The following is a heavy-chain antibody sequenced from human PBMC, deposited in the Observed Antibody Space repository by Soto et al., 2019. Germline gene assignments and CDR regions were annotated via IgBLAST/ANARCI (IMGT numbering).Heavy chain of an antibody. CDR2: ISSSGDDT. J-gene: IGHJ4*02. D-gene: IGHD3-22*01. CDR3: ATRGRGFYDGSGHG. V-gene: IGHV3-23*01. CDR1: RFTFSIYA. Sequence: RRLSCAASRFTFSIYAMSWVRQAPGEGLEWVSAISSSGDDTYYADSVKGRFTIPRDNSRNTVHLQMNSLRAEDTAVYYSATRGRGFYDGSGHGWGQGTLVTVSS.